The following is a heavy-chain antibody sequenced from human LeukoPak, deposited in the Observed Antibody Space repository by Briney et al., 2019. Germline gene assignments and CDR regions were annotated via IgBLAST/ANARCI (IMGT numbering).Heavy chain of an antibody. CDR2: INHSGST. D-gene: IGHD2-15*01. Sequence: SETLSLTCAVYGGSFSGYYWSWIRQPPGKGLEWNGEINHSGSTNYNPSLKSRVTISVDTSKNQFSLKLSSVTAADTAVYYCARDPGYCSGGSCYGHDAFDIWGQGTMVTVSS. V-gene: IGHV4-34*01. CDR3: ARDPGYCSGGSCYGHDAFDI. J-gene: IGHJ3*02. CDR1: GGSFSGYY.